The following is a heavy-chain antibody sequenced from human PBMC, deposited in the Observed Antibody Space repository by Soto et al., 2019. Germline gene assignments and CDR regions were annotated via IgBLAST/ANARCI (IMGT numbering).Heavy chain of an antibody. CDR1: GYTFTSYG. V-gene: IGHV1-18*01. CDR3: ARSGSYYPARNWFGP. J-gene: IGHJ5*02. D-gene: IGHD3-10*01. CDR2: ISGFNDDT. Sequence: QVQLVQSGAEMKNPGASVKVSCKASGYTFTSYGISWVRQAPGQGLEWMGWISGFNDDTNHAQKPQGRVTMTKDTSTSTAYMELRGLKSDDTAVYYCARSGSYYPARNWFGPWGQGTLVTVSS.